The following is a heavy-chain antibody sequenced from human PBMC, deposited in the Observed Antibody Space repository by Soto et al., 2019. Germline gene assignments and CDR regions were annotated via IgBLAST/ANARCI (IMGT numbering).Heavy chain of an antibody. CDR1: GGSISSYY. V-gene: IGHV4-59*01. J-gene: IGHJ6*02. CDR2: TYYSGST. Sequence: SETLSLTCTVSGGSISSYYWSWIRQPPGKGLEWIGYTYYSGSTNYNPSLKSRVTISVDTSKNQFSLKLSSVTAADTTVYYCASLTGDRGYYYYGMDVWGQGTTVTAP. D-gene: IGHD7-27*01. CDR3: ASLTGDRGYYYYGMDV.